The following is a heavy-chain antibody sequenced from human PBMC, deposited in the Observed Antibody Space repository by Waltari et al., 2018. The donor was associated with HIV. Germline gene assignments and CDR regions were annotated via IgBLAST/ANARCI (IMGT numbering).Heavy chain of an antibody. V-gene: IGHV3-13*01. CDR2: IGTAGDT. J-gene: IGHJ5*02. Sequence: EVQLVESGGGLVQPGGSLRLSCAASGFTFSSYDMHWVRQATRKGLEWVSAIGTAGDTYYPGSVKGRFTISRENAKNSLYLQMNSLRAGDTAVYYCARGPETVAGLRPKYNWFDPWGQGTLVTVSS. CDR1: GFTFSSYD. CDR3: ARGPETVAGLRPKYNWFDP. D-gene: IGHD6-19*01.